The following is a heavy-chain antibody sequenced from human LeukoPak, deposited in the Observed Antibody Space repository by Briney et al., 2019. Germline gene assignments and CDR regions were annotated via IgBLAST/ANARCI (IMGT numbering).Heavy chain of an antibody. CDR3: ATDRPSGSYYVFAFDI. D-gene: IGHD1-26*01. CDR2: FDPEDGET. Sequence: GASVKVSCTVSGYTLTELSMHLVRQAPGKGLEWMGGFDPEDGETIYAQKFQGRVTMTEDTSTDTAYMELSSLRSEDTAVYYCATDRPSGSYYVFAFDIWGQGTMVTVSS. V-gene: IGHV1-24*01. CDR1: GYTLTELS. J-gene: IGHJ3*02.